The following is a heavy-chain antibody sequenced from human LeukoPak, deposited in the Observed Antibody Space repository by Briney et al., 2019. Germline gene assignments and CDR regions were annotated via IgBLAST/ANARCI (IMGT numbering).Heavy chain of an antibody. D-gene: IGHD3-9*01. CDR2: IIPIFGTA. Sequence: GASVQVSCKASGGTFSSYAISWVRQAPGQGLEWMGGIIPIFGTANYAQKFQGRVTITADESTSTAYMELSSLRSEDTAVCYWAKAAYDILTGYLFDYWGQGTLVTVSS. CDR1: GGTFSSYA. CDR3: AKAAYDILTGYLFDY. V-gene: IGHV1-69*13. J-gene: IGHJ4*02.